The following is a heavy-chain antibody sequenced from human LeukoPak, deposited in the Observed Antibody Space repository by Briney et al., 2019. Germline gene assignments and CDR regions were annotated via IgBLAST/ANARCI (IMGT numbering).Heavy chain of an antibody. D-gene: IGHD3-22*01. CDR1: GGSFSGYY. V-gene: IGHV4-34*01. CDR2: INHSGST. Sequence: SETLSLTCAVYGGSFSGYYWSWIRQPPGKGLEWIGEINHSGSTYYNPSLKSRVTISVDTSKNQFSLKLSSVTAAGTAVYYCARREYYDGSDYWGQGTLVTVSS. J-gene: IGHJ4*02. CDR3: ARREYYDGSDY.